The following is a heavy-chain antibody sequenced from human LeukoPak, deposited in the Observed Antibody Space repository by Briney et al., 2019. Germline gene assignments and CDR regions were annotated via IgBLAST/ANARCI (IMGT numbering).Heavy chain of an antibody. Sequence: SETLSLTCTVSGGSISSYYWSWIRQPPGKGLEWIGYIYYSGSTNYNPSLKSRVTMSVDTSKNQFSLKLTSVTAADTAVYYCARDSGTTGEVKFDPWGQGTLVTVSS. D-gene: IGHD3-10*01. V-gene: IGHV4-59*12. J-gene: IGHJ5*02. CDR3: ARDSGTTGEVKFDP. CDR1: GGSISSYY. CDR2: IYYSGST.